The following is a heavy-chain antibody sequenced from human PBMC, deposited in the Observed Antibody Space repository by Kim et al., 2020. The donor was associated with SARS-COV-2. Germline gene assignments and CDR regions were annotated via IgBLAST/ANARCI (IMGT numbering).Heavy chain of an antibody. J-gene: IGHJ4*02. V-gene: IGHV3-23*01. CDR3: AKDLYSTSFWAFDY. D-gene: IGHD6-6*01. Sequence: AESVKGRFTITRDNPKNTLYLQMNSLRAEDTAVYYCAKDLYSTSFWAFDYWGQGTLVTVSS.